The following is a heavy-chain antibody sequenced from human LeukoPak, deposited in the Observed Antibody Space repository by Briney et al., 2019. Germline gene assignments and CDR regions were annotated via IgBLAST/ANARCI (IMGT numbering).Heavy chain of an antibody. Sequence: VASAKVSCKASGYTFTSYGISWVRQAPGQGLEWMGWISAYNGNTNYAQKLQGRVTMTTDASTSTAYMELRSLRSDDTAVYYCARERPPPSIGYCSSTSCYPDYWGQGTLVTVSS. V-gene: IGHV1-18*01. D-gene: IGHD2-2*01. CDR3: ARERPPPSIGYCSSTSCYPDY. J-gene: IGHJ4*02. CDR1: GYTFTSYG. CDR2: ISAYNGNT.